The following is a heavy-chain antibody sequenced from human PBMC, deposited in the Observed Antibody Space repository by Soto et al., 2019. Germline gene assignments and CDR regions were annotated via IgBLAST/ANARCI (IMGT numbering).Heavy chain of an antibody. J-gene: IGHJ3*02. CDR1: GYTLTELS. V-gene: IGHV1-24*01. D-gene: IGHD3-3*01. Sequence: KHSVASVKVSCKVSGYTLTELSMHWVRQAPGKGLEWMGGFDPEDGETIYAQKFQGRVTMTEDTSTDTAYMELSSLRSEDTAVYYCATDAWSGYYFHKLDAFDIWGQGTMVTVSS. CDR2: FDPEDGET. CDR3: ATDAWSGYYFHKLDAFDI.